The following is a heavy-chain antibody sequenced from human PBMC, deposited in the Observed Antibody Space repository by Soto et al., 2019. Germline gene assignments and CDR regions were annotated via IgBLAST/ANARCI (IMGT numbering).Heavy chain of an antibody. J-gene: IGHJ4*02. CDR2: TYYRSIWQT. Sequence: QVQLQPSGPGLVKPSQTLSLTCAISGDSVSSNDAVWNWIRQSPSIGLEWLGRTYYRSIWQTEAAASTKGRMTINPAATTNQFPKKLNSVTPEHTAMYYCARLVGNSGLDHWGQGTLVTVSA. V-gene: IGHV6-1*01. D-gene: IGHD6-25*01. CDR3: ARLVGNSGLDH. CDR1: GDSVSSNDAV.